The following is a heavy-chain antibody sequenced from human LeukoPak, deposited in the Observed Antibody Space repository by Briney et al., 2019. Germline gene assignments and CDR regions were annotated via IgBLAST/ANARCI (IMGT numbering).Heavy chain of an antibody. CDR2: INTNTGNP. CDR3: ARDPGITIFGVVIEYYYYMDV. Sequence: GASVKVSCKASGYTFTSYAMNWVRQAPGQGLEWMGRINTNTGNPTYAQGFTGRFVFSLDTSVSTAYLQISSLKAEDTAVYYCARDPGITIFGVVIEYYYYMDVWGKGTTVTVSS. V-gene: IGHV7-4-1*02. D-gene: IGHD3-3*01. J-gene: IGHJ6*03. CDR1: GYTFTSYA.